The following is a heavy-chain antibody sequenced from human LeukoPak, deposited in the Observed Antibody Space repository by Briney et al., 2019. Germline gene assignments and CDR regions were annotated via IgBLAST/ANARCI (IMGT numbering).Heavy chain of an antibody. V-gene: IGHV1-2*06. D-gene: IGHD2/OR15-2a*01. J-gene: IGHJ3*02. CDR1: GYTFNTYC. CDR2: INPYSGDT. CDR3: AREMKISRFDAFDI. Sequence: ASVKVSCKTSGYTFNTYCLHWVRQAPGQGLEWMGRINPYSGDTTFAQRFQGRVTMTRDTSISTAYMELSRLRSDDTAVYYCAREMKISRFDAFDIWGQGTMVTVSS.